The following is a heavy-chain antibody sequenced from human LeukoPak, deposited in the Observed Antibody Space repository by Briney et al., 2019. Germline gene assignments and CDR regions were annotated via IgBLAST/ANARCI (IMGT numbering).Heavy chain of an antibody. Sequence: PSETLSLTCAVSGYSISSGYYWGWIRQPPGKGLEWIGSIYHSGSTYYNPSLKSRVTISVDTSKNQFSLKLSSVPAADTAVYYCARVWFGESYPFDPWGQGTLVTVSS. D-gene: IGHD3-10*01. CDR3: ARVWFGESYPFDP. V-gene: IGHV4-38-2*01. J-gene: IGHJ5*02. CDR2: IYHSGST. CDR1: GYSISSGYY.